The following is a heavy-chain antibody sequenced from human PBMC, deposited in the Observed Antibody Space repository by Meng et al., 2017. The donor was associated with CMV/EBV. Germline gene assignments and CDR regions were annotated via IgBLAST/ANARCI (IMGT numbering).Heavy chain of an antibody. V-gene: IGHV4-39*01. D-gene: IGHD5-12*01. J-gene: IGHJ4*02. CDR3: ARASGGKYSGYDYTFDY. Sequence: SETLSLTCTVSGGSISSSSYYWGWIRQPPGKGLEWIGSIYYSGSTYYNPSLKSRVTTSVDTSKNQFSLKLSSVTAADTAVYYCARASGGKYSGYDYTFDYWGQGTLVTVSS. CDR2: IYYSGST. CDR1: GGSISSSSYY.